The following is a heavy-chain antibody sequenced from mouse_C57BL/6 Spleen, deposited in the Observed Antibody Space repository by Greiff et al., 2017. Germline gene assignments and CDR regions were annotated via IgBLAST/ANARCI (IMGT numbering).Heavy chain of an antibody. CDR2: IWSGGST. J-gene: IGHJ1*03. CDR1: GFSLTSYC. D-gene: IGHD4-1*01. CDR3: ARRGWDVRWYFDV. V-gene: IGHV2-2*01. Sequence: QVQLKESGPGLVQPSQSLSITCTVSGFSLTSYCVHWVRQSPGKGLEWLGVIWSGGSTDYNAAFISRLSISKDNSKSQVFFKMNSLQADDTAIYYCARRGWDVRWYFDVWGTGTTVTVSS.